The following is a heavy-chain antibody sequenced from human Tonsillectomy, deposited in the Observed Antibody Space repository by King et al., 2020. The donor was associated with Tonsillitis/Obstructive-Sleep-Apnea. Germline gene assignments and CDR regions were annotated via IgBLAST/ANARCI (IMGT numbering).Heavy chain of an antibody. D-gene: IGHD3-16*01. J-gene: IGHJ4*02. CDR2: IYTDDST. Sequence: VQLVESGGTLVQPGGSLRLSCAASGLSVSSNYIFWVRQAPGKWLEWVSVIYTDDSTYYADSVKGRFTISRDNSKNTVHLQMNSLRPDDTAVYYCAGGLYWGQGTLVTVSS. CDR1: GLSVSSNY. V-gene: IGHV3-66*01. CDR3: AGGLY.